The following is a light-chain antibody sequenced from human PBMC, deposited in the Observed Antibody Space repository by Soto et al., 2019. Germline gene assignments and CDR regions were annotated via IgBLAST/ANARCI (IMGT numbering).Light chain of an antibody. CDR3: QQRSNWPLT. CDR2: DAS. CDR1: QSVSSY. J-gene: IGKJ3*01. Sequence: EIVLTQSPATLSLSPGERATVSCRASQSVSSYLAWYQQKPGQAPRLLIYDASNRATGIPARFSGSGSGTDFTLTISSLVPEDFAVYYCQQRSNWPLTFGPGTKVDIK. V-gene: IGKV3-11*01.